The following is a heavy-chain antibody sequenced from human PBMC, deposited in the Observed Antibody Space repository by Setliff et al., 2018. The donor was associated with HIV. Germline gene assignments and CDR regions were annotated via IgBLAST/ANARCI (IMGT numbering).Heavy chain of an antibody. Sequence: GGSLRLSCVASGFTFSSYSMNWVRQAPGKGLEWVSSISSSGSYIYYTDSVKGRFTISRDNAKNSLYLQMNGLRAEDTAVYYCARDNYYDSSGAIGYWGQGTLVTVSS. CDR1: GFTFSSYS. V-gene: IGHV3-21*01. CDR3: ARDNYYDSSGAIGY. D-gene: IGHD3-22*01. CDR2: ISSSGSYI. J-gene: IGHJ4*02.